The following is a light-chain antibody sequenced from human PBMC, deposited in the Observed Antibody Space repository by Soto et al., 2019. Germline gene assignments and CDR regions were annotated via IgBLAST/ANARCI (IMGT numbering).Light chain of an antibody. CDR1: QSVSSTN. CDR3: QQFGNPPYT. Sequence: EIVLTQCPDTLSLSPGEGATLSCRASQSVSSTNLAWYQQKPGQAPRLLFYDASSRATGIPDRFSGSGSGADFTLTISRLEPEDFAVYYCQQFGNPPYTFGQGTKLEIK. J-gene: IGKJ2*01. V-gene: IGKV3-20*01. CDR2: DAS.